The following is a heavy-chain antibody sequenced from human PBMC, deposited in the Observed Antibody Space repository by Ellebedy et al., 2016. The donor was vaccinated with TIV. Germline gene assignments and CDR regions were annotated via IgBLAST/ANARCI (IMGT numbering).Heavy chain of an antibody. CDR3: ARVGYSGYDYDY. CDR1: GFTVSSNY. J-gene: IGHJ4*02. D-gene: IGHD5-12*01. Sequence: GESLKISCAASGFTVSSNYMSWVRQAPGKGLEWVSVIYSGGITYYTDSVKGRFTISRDNSKNTLYLQMNSLRAEDTAVYYCARVGYSGYDYDYWGQGTLVTVSS. CDR2: IYSGGIT. V-gene: IGHV3-53*01.